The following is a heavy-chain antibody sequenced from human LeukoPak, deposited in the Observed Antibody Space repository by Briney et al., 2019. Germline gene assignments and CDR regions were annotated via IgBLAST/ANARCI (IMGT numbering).Heavy chain of an antibody. V-gene: IGHV3-23*01. Sequence: PGGSLRLSCAASGFTFSTYVMSWVRQAPAKGLEWVSAISGSGGSTYYADSVKGRFTISRDNSKNTLYLQMNSLGADDTAVYYCAKGNWRYFDYWGQGTLVTVSS. J-gene: IGHJ4*02. CDR1: GFTFSTYV. CDR3: AKGNWRYFDY. CDR2: ISGSGGST. D-gene: IGHD1-1*01.